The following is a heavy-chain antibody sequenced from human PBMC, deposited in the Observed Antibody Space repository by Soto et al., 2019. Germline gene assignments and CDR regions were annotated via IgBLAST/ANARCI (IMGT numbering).Heavy chain of an antibody. CDR3: ARGGREVYAIPGNWFDP. D-gene: IGHD3-10*01. Sequence: QVQLVQSGAEVKKPGSSVKVSCKASGGTFSSYAISWVRQAPGQGLEWMGGIIPIFGTANYAQKFQGRVTITADKSTSTAYMELSSLRSEDTAVYYCARGGREVYAIPGNWFDPWGEGTLVTVSS. J-gene: IGHJ5*02. CDR2: IIPIFGTA. V-gene: IGHV1-69*06. CDR1: GGTFSSYA.